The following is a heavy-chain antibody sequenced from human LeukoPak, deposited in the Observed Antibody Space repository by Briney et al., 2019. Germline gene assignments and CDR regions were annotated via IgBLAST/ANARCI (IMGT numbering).Heavy chain of an antibody. CDR3: ARSGGYSGIAFDI. CDR1: GYSFTSYW. D-gene: IGHD4-23*01. V-gene: IGHV5-10-1*01. CDR2: IDPSDSYT. J-gene: IGHJ3*02. Sequence: GESLKISCKASGYSFTSYWMTWVHQVPGKGLEWMGRIDPSDSYTNYSPSFQGHVTISADKSISTAYLRWSSLKASDTAMYYCARSGGYSGIAFDIWGQGTVVTVS.